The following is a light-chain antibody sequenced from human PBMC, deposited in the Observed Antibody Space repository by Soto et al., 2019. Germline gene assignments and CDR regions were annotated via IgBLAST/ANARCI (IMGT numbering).Light chain of an antibody. CDR1: SSNIGAGYD. CDR2: GNS. Sequence: QSVLTQPPSVCGAAGQRVTISCTGSSSNIGAGYDVHWYQQLPGTAPKLLIYGNSNRPSGVPDRFSGSKSGTSASLAITGLQAEDEADYYCQSYDSSLSGSVVFGGGTKLTVL. CDR3: QSYDSSLSGSVV. J-gene: IGLJ2*01. V-gene: IGLV1-40*01.